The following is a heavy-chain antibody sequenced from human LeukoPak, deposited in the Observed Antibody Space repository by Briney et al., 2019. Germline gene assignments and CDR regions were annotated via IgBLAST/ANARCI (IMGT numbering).Heavy chain of an antibody. CDR2: VSGSGDKT. CDR1: GFTFGDDA. Sequence: GRSLRLSCTASGFTFGDDAMSWFRQAPGKGLQWVSTVSGSGDKTYHADSVKGRFSILSDNSKNTLYLQMNSLRAEDTAIYYCAKASDTTREYDYWGQGTLVTVSS. CDR3: AKASDTTREYDY. D-gene: IGHD5-18*01. V-gene: IGHV3-23*01. J-gene: IGHJ4*02.